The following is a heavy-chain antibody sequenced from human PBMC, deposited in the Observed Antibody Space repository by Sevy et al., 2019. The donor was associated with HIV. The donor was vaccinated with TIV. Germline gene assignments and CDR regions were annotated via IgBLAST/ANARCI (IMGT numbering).Heavy chain of an antibody. J-gene: IGHJ6*02. CDR3: ARGWGDYSNYNYYGMDV. CDR1: GYTFTSYD. CDR2: MNPNSGNT. D-gene: IGHD4-4*01. Sequence: ASVKVSCKASGYTFTSYDINWVRQTTGQGLEWMGWMNPNSGNTGYAQKFQGRVTMTRNTSISTAYMELSSLGSEDTAVYYCARGWGDYSNYNYYGMDVWGQGTTVTVSS. V-gene: IGHV1-8*01.